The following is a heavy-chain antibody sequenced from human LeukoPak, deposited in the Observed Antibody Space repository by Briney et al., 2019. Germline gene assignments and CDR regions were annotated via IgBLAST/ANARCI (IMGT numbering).Heavy chain of an antibody. CDR1: GFTFSRYW. Sequence: PGGSLRLSCAVSGFTFSRYWMSWVRQAPGAGPEWVANIKQDGSEEYYVDSVKGRFTISRDNAMESLYLQMNSLRAEDTAVYYCARGPLGYCSTGSCAFDVWGQGTMVIVSS. CDR2: IKQDGSEE. J-gene: IGHJ3*01. CDR3: ARGPLGYCSTGSCAFDV. V-gene: IGHV3-7*01. D-gene: IGHD2-15*01.